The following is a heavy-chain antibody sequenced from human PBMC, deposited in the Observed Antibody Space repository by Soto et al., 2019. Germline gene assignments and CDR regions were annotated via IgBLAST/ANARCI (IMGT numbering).Heavy chain of an antibody. D-gene: IGHD4-17*01. CDR3: ARHTPMTTVTTTNYYYYYMDV. CDR1: GGSISSSSYY. V-gene: IGHV4-39*01. CDR2: IYYSGST. J-gene: IGHJ6*03. Sequence: SETLSLTCTVSGGSISSSSYYWGWIRQPPGKGLELIGSIYYSGSTYYNPSLKSRVTISVDTSKNQFSLKLSSVTAADTAVYYCARHTPMTTVTTTNYYYYYMDVWGKGTTVTSP.